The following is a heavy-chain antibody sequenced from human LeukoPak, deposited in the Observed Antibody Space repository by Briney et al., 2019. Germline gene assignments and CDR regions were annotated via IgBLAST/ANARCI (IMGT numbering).Heavy chain of an antibody. V-gene: IGHV1-3*03. CDR2: INAGNGNT. D-gene: IGHD5-24*01. Sequence: ASVKVSCKASGYTFTSYAMHWVRQAPGQRLEWMGWINAGNGNTKYSQEFQGRVTITRDTSASTAYMELSSLRSEDMAVYYCARGERWLQSHFDPWGQGTLVTVSS. J-gene: IGHJ5*02. CDR3: ARGERWLQSHFDP. CDR1: GYTFTSYA.